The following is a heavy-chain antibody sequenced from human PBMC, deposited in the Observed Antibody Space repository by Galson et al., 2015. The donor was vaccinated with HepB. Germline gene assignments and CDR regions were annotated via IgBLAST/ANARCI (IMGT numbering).Heavy chain of an antibody. V-gene: IGHV3-21*01. Sequence: SLRLSCAASGFTFSSYSMNWVRQAPGKGLEWVSSISSSSSYIYYADSVKGRFTISRDNAKNSLYLQMNSLRAEDTAVYYCARDGRYCSGGSCYKSPGQGYDAFDIWGQGTMVTVSS. CDR2: ISSSSSYI. CDR3: ARDGRYCSGGSCYKSPGQGYDAFDI. D-gene: IGHD2-15*01. J-gene: IGHJ3*02. CDR1: GFTFSSYS.